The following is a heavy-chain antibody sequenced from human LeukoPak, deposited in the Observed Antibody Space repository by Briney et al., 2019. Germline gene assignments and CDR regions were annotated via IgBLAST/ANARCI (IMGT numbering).Heavy chain of an antibody. Sequence: ASVKVSCKASGYTFNGYYMHWVRQAPGQGLEWMGWINPSSGDTNYAQKFQGRVTMTRDTSISTAYMELTSLRSDDTAVYYCARDRVVVVVAATRWYQAFDIWGQGTMVTVSS. D-gene: IGHD2-15*01. CDR3: ARDRVVVVVAATRWYQAFDI. J-gene: IGHJ3*02. CDR1: GYTFNGYY. CDR2: INPSSGDT. V-gene: IGHV1-2*02.